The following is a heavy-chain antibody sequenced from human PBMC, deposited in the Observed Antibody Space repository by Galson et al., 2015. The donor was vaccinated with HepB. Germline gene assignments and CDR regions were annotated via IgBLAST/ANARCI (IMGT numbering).Heavy chain of an antibody. V-gene: IGHV3-30*04. Sequence: SLRLSCAASGFTFSSYAMHWVRQAPGKGLEWVAVISYDGSNKYYADSVKGRFTISRDNSKNTLYLQMNSLRAEDTAVYYCASAGLREGHYYYGMDVWGQGTTVTVSS. CDR1: GFTFSSYA. CDR3: ASAGLREGHYYYGMDV. J-gene: IGHJ6*02. D-gene: IGHD5-12*01. CDR2: ISYDGSNK.